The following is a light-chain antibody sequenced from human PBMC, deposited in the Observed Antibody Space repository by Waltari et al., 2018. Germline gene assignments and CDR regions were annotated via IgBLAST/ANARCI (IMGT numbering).Light chain of an antibody. Sequence: QSVLTQPPSVSGAPGQKVTISCTGSGSNIGAGYDVPWYQQLPRAAPKLLIYGTSSRPLGVPDRFFGSTSGTSASLAITGLQAEDEADYYCQSYDTTLSVVFGGGTKLTVI. CDR3: QSYDTTLSVV. J-gene: IGLJ3*02. V-gene: IGLV1-40*01. CDR1: GSNIGAGYD. CDR2: GTS.